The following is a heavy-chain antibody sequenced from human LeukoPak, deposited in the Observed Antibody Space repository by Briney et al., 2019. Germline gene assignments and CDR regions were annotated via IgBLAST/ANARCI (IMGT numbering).Heavy chain of an antibody. Sequence: ASETLSLTCTVSGGSISSSSHYWGWIRQPPGKGPEWIGSIYYSGSTYYNPSLKSRVTISVDTSKNQFSLKLSSVTATDTAVYYCARHDCITTTCYYFYGMDVWGQGTTVTVSS. CDR1: GGSISSSSHY. CDR2: IYYSGST. V-gene: IGHV4-39*01. D-gene: IGHD2-2*01. J-gene: IGHJ6*02. CDR3: ARHDCITTTCYYFYGMDV.